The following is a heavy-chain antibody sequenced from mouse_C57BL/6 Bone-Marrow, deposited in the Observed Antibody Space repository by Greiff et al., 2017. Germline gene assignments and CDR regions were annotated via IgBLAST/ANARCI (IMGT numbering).Heavy chain of an antibody. Sequence: QVQLKQPGAELVMPGASVKLSCKASGYTFTSYWMHWVKQRPGQGLEWIGEIDPSDSYTNYNQKFKGKSTLTVDKSSSTAYMQLSSLTSEDSACYYCAITTVVATRDWYCDVWGTGTTVTVSS. V-gene: IGHV1-69*01. J-gene: IGHJ1*03. CDR1: GYTFTSYW. CDR2: IDPSDSYT. CDR3: AITTVVATRDWYCDV. D-gene: IGHD1-1*01.